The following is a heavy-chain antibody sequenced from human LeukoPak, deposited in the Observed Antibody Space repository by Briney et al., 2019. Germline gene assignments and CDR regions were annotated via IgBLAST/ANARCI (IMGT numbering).Heavy chain of an antibody. CDR3: ARDQRSWYFDL. J-gene: IGHJ2*01. CDR1: GGSISSGSYY. Sequence: SETLSLTCTVSGGSISSGSYYWSWIRQPAGKGLEWFGRIYTSGSTNYNPSLKSRVTISVDTSKNQFSLKLSSVTAADTAVYYCARDQRSWYFDLWGRGTLVTVSS. V-gene: IGHV4-61*02. CDR2: IYTSGST.